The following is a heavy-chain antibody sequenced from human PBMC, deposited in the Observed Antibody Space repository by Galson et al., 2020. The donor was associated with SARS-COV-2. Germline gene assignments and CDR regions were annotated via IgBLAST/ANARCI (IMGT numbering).Heavy chain of an antibody. J-gene: IGHJ4*02. V-gene: IGHV4-31*03. Sequence: SETLSLTCTVSGGSISSDGYYWSRIRPHPGKGLEWIGYIYYSGNSYSNPSLKSRVTMSVDTSKSQFSLKLSSVTAADTAVYYCARDRHADSIYLDYWGQGILVTVAS. CDR1: GGSISSDGYY. D-gene: IGHD4-17*01. CDR3: ARDRHADSIYLDY. CDR2: IYYSGNS.